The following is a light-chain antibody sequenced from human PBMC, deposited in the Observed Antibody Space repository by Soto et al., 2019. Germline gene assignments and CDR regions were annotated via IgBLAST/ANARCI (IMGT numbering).Light chain of an antibody. CDR3: QQRSNWPPTWT. V-gene: IGKV3-11*01. Sequence: EIVLTQSPATLSLSPGERATLSCRASQSVGSYLAWYQQKPGQAPRLLIYDASNRATGIPARFSGSGSGTDFTLTISSLGPEDVAVYYCQQRSNWPPTWTFGQGTKVEIK. CDR2: DAS. J-gene: IGKJ1*01. CDR1: QSVGSY.